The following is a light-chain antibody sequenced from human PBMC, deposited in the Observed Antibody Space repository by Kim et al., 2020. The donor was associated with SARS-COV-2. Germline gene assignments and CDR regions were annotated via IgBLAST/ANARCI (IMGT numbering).Light chain of an antibody. Sequence: QRVTISCSGSSSNIENNYVYWYQQLPGTAPKLLIYRNNQRPSGVPDRFSASKSGTSASLVISGLRSEDEADYYCAAWDDSVSGRGVFGGGTKLTVL. CDR2: RNN. V-gene: IGLV1-47*01. CDR1: SSNIENNY. J-gene: IGLJ3*02. CDR3: AAWDDSVSGRGV.